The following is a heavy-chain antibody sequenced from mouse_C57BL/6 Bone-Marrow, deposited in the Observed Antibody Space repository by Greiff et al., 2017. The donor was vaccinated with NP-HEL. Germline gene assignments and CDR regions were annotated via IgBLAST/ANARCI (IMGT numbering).Heavy chain of an antibody. CDR2: ITHSGET. J-gene: IGHJ3*01. CDR3: AGDNGYWFAY. CDR1: GFPITSGYY. Sequence: VKLMESGPGLVKPSQSLFLTCSITGFPITSGYYWIWIRQSPGKPLEWMGYITHSGETFYNPSPQSPISITRETSKNQFFLQLNSVTTEDTAMYYCAGDNGYWFAYWGQGTLVTVSA. D-gene: IGHD2-2*01. V-gene: IGHV12-3*01.